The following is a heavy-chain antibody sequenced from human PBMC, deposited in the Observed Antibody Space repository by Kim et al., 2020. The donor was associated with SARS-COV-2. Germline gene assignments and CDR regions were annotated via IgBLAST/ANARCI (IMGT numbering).Heavy chain of an antibody. CDR3: ARAKGTVTTLDD. V-gene: IGHV4-31*02. D-gene: IGHD4-17*01. Sequence: YYNPSIEKRVTMSVDTSKTQFALNLSSVTAADTAVYYCARAKGTVTTLDDWGQGTLVTVSS. J-gene: IGHJ4*02.